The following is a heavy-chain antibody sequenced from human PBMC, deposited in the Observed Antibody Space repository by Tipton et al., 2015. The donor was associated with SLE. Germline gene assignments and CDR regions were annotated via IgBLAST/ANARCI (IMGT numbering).Heavy chain of an antibody. V-gene: IGHV3-23*03. J-gene: IGHJ4*02. CDR2: IYSGGNT. D-gene: IGHD3-9*01. CDR3: ARSVGYIDSGALEI. CDR1: GFSFSDHA. Sequence: SLRLSCAASGFSFSDHAMTWVRQAPGKGLEWVSVIYSGGNTNSADSVKGRFTISRDTSKNTVYLHMTSLRTEDTAVYYCARSVGYIDSGALEIWGQGILVSVSS.